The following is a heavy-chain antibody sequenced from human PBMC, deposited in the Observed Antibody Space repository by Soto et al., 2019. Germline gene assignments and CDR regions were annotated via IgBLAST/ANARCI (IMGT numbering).Heavy chain of an antibody. CDR1: GYTFTSYG. Sequence: ASVKVSCKASGYTFTSYGISWVRQAPGQGLEWMGWISAYNGNTNYAQKLQGRVTMTTDTSTSTAYMELRSLRSDDSAVYYCASSGSSLDAFDIWGQGTMVTVSS. CDR2: ISAYNGNT. V-gene: IGHV1-18*01. D-gene: IGHD6-6*01. J-gene: IGHJ3*02. CDR3: ASSGSSLDAFDI.